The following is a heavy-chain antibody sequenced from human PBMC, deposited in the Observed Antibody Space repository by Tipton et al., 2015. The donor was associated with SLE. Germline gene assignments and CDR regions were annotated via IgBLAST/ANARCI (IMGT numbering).Heavy chain of an antibody. J-gene: IGHJ5*02. CDR2: ISSHGGST. Sequence: SLRLSCSASGFTFSSYAMYWVRQAPGKGLEYVSAISSHGGSTYYADSVKGRFSIPRDNSKNTLYLQMSSLRAEDTAVYHCVPGDWFDPWGQGTLVTVSS. CDR3: VPGDWFDP. CDR1: GFTFSSYA. V-gene: IGHV3-64D*06.